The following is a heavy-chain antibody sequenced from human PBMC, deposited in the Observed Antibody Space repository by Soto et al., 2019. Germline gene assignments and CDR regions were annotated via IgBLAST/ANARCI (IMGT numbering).Heavy chain of an antibody. J-gene: IGHJ4*02. D-gene: IGHD4-17*01. CDR2: IYYSGST. V-gene: IGHV4-31*03. CDR3: ARGDYGDYYFDY. CDR1: GGPISSGGYY. Sequence: QVQLQESGPGLVKPSQTLSLTCTVSGGPISSGGYYWSWIRQHPGKGLEWIGYIYYSGSTYYNPSLKSRVTISVDTSKNQFSLKLSSVTAADTAVYYCARGDYGDYYFDYWGQGTLVTVSS.